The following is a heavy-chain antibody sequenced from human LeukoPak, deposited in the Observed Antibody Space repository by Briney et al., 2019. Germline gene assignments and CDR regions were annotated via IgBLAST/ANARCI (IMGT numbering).Heavy chain of an antibody. Sequence: PGGSLRLSCAASGFTFSSYAMSWVRQAPGKGLEWVSAISGSGGSTYYADSVKGRFTISRDNSKNMLYLQMNSLRAEDTAVYYCAKFAVGIWFGETYYYYYMDVWGKGTTVTVSS. CDR2: ISGSGGST. J-gene: IGHJ6*03. CDR1: GFTFSSYA. D-gene: IGHD3-10*01. V-gene: IGHV3-23*01. CDR3: AKFAVGIWFGETYYYYYMDV.